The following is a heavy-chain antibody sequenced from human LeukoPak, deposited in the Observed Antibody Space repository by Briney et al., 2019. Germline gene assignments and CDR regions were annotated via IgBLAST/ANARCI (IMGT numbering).Heavy chain of an antibody. CDR2: ISSSSSTI. V-gene: IGHV3-48*04. CDR1: GFTFSSYS. J-gene: IGHJ6*04. D-gene: IGHD3-10*02. Sequence: GGSLRLSCAASGFTFSSYSMNWARQAPGKGLEWVSYISSSSSTIYYADSVKGRFTISRDNAKNSLYLQMNSLRAEDTAVYYCAERGITMIGGVWGKGTTVTISS. CDR3: AERGITMIGGV.